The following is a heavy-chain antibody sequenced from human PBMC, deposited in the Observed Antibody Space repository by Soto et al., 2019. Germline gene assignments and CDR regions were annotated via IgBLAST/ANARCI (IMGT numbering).Heavy chain of an antibody. CDR2: IIPLFRKT. CDR3: ARARLSNGDPNTYFFYGLDV. V-gene: IGHV1-69*01. CDR1: GDMFRNSA. Sequence: QVQLVQSGAEVKRPGSSVKVSCKASGDMFRNSAFTWVRQAPGQGLAWMGVIIPLFRKTDVAQKFQGRVNLTADESTSSLYMEVSSLTSEDTAVYYCARARLSNGDPNTYFFYGLDVWGQGTTITVSS. J-gene: IGHJ6*02. D-gene: IGHD3-10*01.